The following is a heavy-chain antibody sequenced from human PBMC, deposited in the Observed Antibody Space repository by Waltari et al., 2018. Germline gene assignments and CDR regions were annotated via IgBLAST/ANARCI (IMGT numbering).Heavy chain of an antibody. Sequence: QIQLVQSGDEVKKPGASMKVSCKASGYTFTKFAVAWVRQAPGQGLEWMGWINPSNGNTRFAEKVQDRVTMTAETSVNTAYLELRSLRSDDTAVYYCARAQMGGGNFYVRWFDPWGQGTLVTVSS. CDR1: GYTFTKFA. V-gene: IGHV1-18*01. J-gene: IGHJ5*02. CDR3: ARAQMGGGNFYVRWFDP. CDR2: INPSNGNT. D-gene: IGHD3-16*01.